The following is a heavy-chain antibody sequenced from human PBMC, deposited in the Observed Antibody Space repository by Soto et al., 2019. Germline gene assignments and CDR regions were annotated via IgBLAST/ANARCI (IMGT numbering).Heavy chain of an antibody. CDR2: IYRYGST. CDR3: ARGPEYTRGWYGY. Sequence: EVQLVESGGGLVQPGGSLRLSCAASGFTVSSYYMSWVRQAPGKGLEWVSIIYRYGSTYYADSVKGRFTISRDNSKNTLYLQMNSLRAEDTAFYYCARGPEYTRGWYGYWGQGNLVTVSS. V-gene: IGHV3-66*01. D-gene: IGHD6-19*01. CDR1: GFTVSSYY. J-gene: IGHJ4*02.